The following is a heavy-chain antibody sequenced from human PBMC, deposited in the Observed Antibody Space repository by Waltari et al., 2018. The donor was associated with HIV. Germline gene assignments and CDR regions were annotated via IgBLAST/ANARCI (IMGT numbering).Heavy chain of an antibody. CDR1: GVSLSAYY. D-gene: IGHD1-20*01. CDR3: ARWCKGYKWICDAFDV. J-gene: IGHJ3*01. CDR2: VRPGGGT. V-gene: IGHV4-34*01. Sequence: GLLNTSETLSLTCAVYGVSLSAYYWSWIRQSPGKGLEWIGEVRPGGGTNYNPSLKSRVTISEDTSKNQFSLKLTSVTAADTAVYYCARWCKGYKWICDAFDVWGQGTMVAVSS.